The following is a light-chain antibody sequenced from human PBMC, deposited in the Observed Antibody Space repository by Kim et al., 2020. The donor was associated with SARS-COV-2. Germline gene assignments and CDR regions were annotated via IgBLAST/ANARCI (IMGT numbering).Light chain of an antibody. CDR1: QVITNAY. CDR2: DVS. Sequence: EIVLTQSPGTLSLSPGERVTLSCRASQVITNAYLAWYQQKPGQAPRLLMYDVSTRATGIPDRFSGRGSGTDFTPTISRLEPEDFAVYYCQQHATSPLTFGGGTKVDIK. V-gene: IGKV3-20*01. J-gene: IGKJ4*01. CDR3: QQHATSPLT.